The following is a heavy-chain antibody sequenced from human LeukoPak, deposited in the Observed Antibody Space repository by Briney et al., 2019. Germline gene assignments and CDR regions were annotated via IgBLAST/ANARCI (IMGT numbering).Heavy chain of an antibody. CDR2: IYCSGST. J-gene: IGHJ4*02. V-gene: IGHV4-59*12. CDR3: ARDVGSGSYFPSDY. D-gene: IGHD1-26*01. Sequence: PSETLSLTCTVSGGSISSYYWSWIRQPPGKGLEWIGYIYCSGSTNYNPSLKSRVTISVDKSKNQFSLKLSSVTAADTAVYYCARDVGSGSYFPSDYWGQGTLVTISS. CDR1: GGSISSYY.